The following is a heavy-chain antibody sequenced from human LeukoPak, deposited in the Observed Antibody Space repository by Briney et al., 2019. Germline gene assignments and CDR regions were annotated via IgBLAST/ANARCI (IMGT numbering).Heavy chain of an antibody. V-gene: IGHV1-18*01. D-gene: IGHD3-10*01. CDR1: GYTFTSYG. Sequence: ASVKVSCKASGYTFTSYGISWVRQAPGQGLEWMGWISAYNGNTNYAQKLQGRVTMTTDPSTSTAYMELRSLRSDDTAVYYCARDLDGSGSYRWENWFDPWGQGTLVTVSS. J-gene: IGHJ5*02. CDR2: ISAYNGNT. CDR3: ARDLDGSGSYRWENWFDP.